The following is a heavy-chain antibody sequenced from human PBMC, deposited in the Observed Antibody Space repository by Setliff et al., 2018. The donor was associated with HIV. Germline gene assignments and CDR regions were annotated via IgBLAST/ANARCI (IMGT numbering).Heavy chain of an antibody. CDR3: SRWPFDY. CDR1: GFIFSHYI. CDR2: IDLGGSII. Sequence: PVGSLRLSCEASGFIFSHYILTWVRQAPGRGLELVSYIDLGGSIIHYADSVRGRFTISRDDARKSVFLQMDSLRAEDTAMYYCSRWPFDYWGQGALVTVSS. D-gene: IGHD5-12*01. J-gene: IGHJ4*02. V-gene: IGHV3-48*04.